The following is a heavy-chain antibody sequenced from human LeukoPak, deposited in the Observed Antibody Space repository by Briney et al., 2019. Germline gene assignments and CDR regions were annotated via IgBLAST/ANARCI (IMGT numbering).Heavy chain of an antibody. CDR1: GGSINSYY. D-gene: IGHD2-15*01. CDR2: IYYSGST. J-gene: IGHJ4*02. Sequence: SETLSLTCTVSGGSINSYYWSWIRQTPGKGLEWIGYIYYSGSTSYTPTLKSRVTISLDTSKNQFSLKLSFVTAADTAVYYCARQRGPFCSGSTCYQYHFDYWGQGTLVTVSS. V-gene: IGHV4-59*01. CDR3: ARQRGPFCSGSTCYQYHFDY.